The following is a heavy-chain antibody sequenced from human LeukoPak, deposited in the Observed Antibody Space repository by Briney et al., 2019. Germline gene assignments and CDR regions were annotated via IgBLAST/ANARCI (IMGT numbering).Heavy chain of an antibody. D-gene: IGHD5-18*01. Sequence: GGSLRLSCTGSGLTFGDYGMSWFRQAPGKGLEWVGHIRSKTYGGTTEYATSIKGRFTISRDDSKSIAYLQMNSLRAEDTAVYYCARAFPRGYSYGYVDYWGQGTLVTVSS. CDR2: IRSKTYGGTT. CDR1: GLTFGDYG. V-gene: IGHV3-49*03. J-gene: IGHJ4*02. CDR3: ARAFPRGYSYGYVDY.